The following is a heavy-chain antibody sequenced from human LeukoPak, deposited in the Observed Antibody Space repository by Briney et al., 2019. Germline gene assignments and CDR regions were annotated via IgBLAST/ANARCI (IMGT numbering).Heavy chain of an antibody. CDR1: GFAFSNYA. Sequence: GGSLRLSCAASGFAFSNYAMSWVRQAPGKGLEWVSAISGSGGSTYYADSVKGRFTISRDNAKNSLYLQMNSLRAEDTAVYYCARARANYYGSGSYYYYFDYWGQGTLVTVSS. V-gene: IGHV3-23*01. D-gene: IGHD3-10*01. CDR2: ISGSGGST. CDR3: ARARANYYGSGSYYYYFDY. J-gene: IGHJ4*02.